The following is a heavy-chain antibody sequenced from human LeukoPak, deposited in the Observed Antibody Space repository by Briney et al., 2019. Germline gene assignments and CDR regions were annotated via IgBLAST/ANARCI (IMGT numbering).Heavy chain of an antibody. CDR1: GFTFSAYW. Sequence: GGSLRLSCAASGFTFSAYWMHWVRQAPGKGLVWVSRINSDGFSIAYADSVKGRFTISRDNSKNTLYLQMNSLRAEDTAVYYCAPLPHYDFWSGSDYWGQGTLVTVSS. V-gene: IGHV3-74*01. J-gene: IGHJ4*02. CDR3: APLPHYDFWSGSDY. D-gene: IGHD3-3*01. CDR2: INSDGFSI.